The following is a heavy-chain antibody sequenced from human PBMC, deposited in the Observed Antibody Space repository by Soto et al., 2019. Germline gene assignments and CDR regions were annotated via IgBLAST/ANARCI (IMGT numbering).Heavy chain of an antibody. D-gene: IGHD4-17*01. CDR1: GGTFSSYA. CDR3: ARGHRSVTTYLAYYYYGMDV. J-gene: IGHJ6*02. V-gene: IGHV1-69*01. Sequence: QVQLVQSGAEVKKPGSSVKVSCKASGGTFSSYAISWVRQAPGQGLEWMGGIIPIFGTANYAQKFQGRVTITADESTSTAYMELSSLRSEDTAVYYCARGHRSVTTYLAYYYYGMDVWGQGTTVTVSS. CDR2: IIPIFGTA.